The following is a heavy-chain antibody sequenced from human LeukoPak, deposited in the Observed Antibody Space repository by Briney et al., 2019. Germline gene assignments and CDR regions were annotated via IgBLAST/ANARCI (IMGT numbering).Heavy chain of an antibody. D-gene: IGHD6-19*01. J-gene: IGHJ4*02. V-gene: IGHV5-51*01. CDR3: AREAYTSGYSFFDY. CDR2: IYPADSDT. CDR1: GYRFTTYW. Sequence: RGESLKISCKASGYRFTTYWIAWVRQMPGKGLEWMGTIYPADSDTGYSPSFQGQVTISADTSISTAYLQWTSLKASDNAMYYCAREAYTSGYSFFDYWGQGTLVTVSS.